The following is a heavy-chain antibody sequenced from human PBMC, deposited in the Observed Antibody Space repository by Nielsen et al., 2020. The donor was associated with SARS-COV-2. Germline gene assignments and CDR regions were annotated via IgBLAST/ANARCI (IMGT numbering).Heavy chain of an antibody. D-gene: IGHD6-6*01. CDR3: ARERRYSSSSAAPYYYYGMDV. Sequence: SVKVSCKASGGTFSSYAISWVRQAPGQGLEWMGGIIPIFGTANYAQKFQGRVTITADESTSTAYMELSSLRSEDTAVYYCARERRYSSSSAAPYYYYGMDVWGQGTTVTVSS. J-gene: IGHJ6*02. CDR1: GGTFSSYA. CDR2: IIPIFGTA. V-gene: IGHV1-69*13.